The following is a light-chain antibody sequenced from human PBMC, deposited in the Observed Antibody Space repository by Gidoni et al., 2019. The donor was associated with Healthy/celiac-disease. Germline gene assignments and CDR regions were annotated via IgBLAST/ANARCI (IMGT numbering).Light chain of an antibody. CDR2: DAS. V-gene: IGKV3-11*01. Sequence: ETVLTQSPATLSLSPGERATLTCRASQSVSSYLAWYQQKPGQAPRLPIYDASNRATGIPARFSGSGSGTDFTLTISSLEPEDFAVYYCQQRSNWPPLTFGGGTKVEIK. CDR3: QQRSNWPPLT. J-gene: IGKJ4*01. CDR1: QSVSSY.